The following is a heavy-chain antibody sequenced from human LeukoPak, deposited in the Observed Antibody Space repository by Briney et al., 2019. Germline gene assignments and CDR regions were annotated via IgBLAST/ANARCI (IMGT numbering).Heavy chain of an antibody. CDR3: ARDSSGWYSWFDH. D-gene: IGHD6-19*01. Sequence: PSETLSLTCTVSGGSISSHYWSWIRQPPGKGLEWIGYIYYSGSTNYNPSLKSRVTISVDTSKNQFSLKLSSVTAADTAVYYCARDSSGWYSWFDHWGQGTLVTVSS. V-gene: IGHV4-59*11. J-gene: IGHJ5*02. CDR1: GGSISSHY. CDR2: IYYSGST.